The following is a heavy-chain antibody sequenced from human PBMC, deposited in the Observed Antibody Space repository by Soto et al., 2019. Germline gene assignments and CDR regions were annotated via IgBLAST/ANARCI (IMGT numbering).Heavy chain of an antibody. CDR1: GYTFSSYG. CDR3: ASSIAAAVDLDY. J-gene: IGHJ4*02. Sequence: QVQLVQSGAEVKKPGASVKVSCKASGYTFSSYGISRVRQAPGQGLEWMGWISAYNGNTNYAQKLQGRVTMTTDTSTSTAYMEVRSLRSDDTAVYYCASSIAAAVDLDYWGQGTLVTVSS. CDR2: ISAYNGNT. D-gene: IGHD6-13*01. V-gene: IGHV1-18*01.